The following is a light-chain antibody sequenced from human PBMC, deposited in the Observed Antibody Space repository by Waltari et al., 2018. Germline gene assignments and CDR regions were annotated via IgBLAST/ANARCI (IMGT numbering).Light chain of an antibody. CDR1: SNNVGNQG. CDR2: RNN. CDR3: SAWDSNLSAYV. J-gene: IGLJ1*01. V-gene: IGLV10-54*04. Sequence: QAGLTQPPSVSKALRQTATPTCTGNSNNVGNQGAAWLQQHQGHPPKLLSYRNNDRPSGISERFSASRSGNTASLTITGLQPEDEADYYCSAWDSNLSAYVFGGGTKVTVL.